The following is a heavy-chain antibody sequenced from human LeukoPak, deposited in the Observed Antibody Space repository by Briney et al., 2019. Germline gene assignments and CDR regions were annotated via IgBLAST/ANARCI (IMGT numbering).Heavy chain of an antibody. CDR3: ARFKSSGWYYFDY. J-gene: IGHJ4*02. CDR2: IYSSGSA. V-gene: IGHV4-59*01. Sequence: GSLRLSCAASGFTFSSYWMHWVRQAPGKGLVWIGNIYSSGSANYNPSLKSRVTMSVDTSNNRFSLKLSSVTAADSAVYYCARFKSSGWYYFDYWGQGTLVTVSS. D-gene: IGHD6-19*01. CDR1: GFTFSSYW.